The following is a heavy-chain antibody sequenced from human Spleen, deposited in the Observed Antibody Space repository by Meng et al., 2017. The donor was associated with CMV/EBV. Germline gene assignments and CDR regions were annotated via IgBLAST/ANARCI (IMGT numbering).Heavy chain of an antibody. CDR2: IRSKAYGGTT. Sequence: GESLKISCAASGFTFDDYGMSWVRQAPGKGLEWVGFIRSKAYGGTTEYAASVKGRFTISRDDSKSIAYLQMNSLKTEDTAVYYCTRAEGNGQSPYYYYGMDVWGQGTTVTVSS. D-gene: IGHD1-14*01. CDR1: GFTFDDYG. CDR3: TRAEGNGQSPYYYYGMDV. V-gene: IGHV3-49*04. J-gene: IGHJ6*02.